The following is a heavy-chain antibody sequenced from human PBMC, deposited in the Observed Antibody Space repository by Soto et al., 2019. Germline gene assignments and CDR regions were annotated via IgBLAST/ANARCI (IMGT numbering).Heavy chain of an antibody. CDR1: GASINRGATDY. CDR2: IYYSVRI. Sequence: SETLSLTCSVSGASINRGATDYWNWIRQLPVKGLEWVGYIYYSVRIYYNPSLESRVTISVDTSKNQFSLKLTSVTAAATAVYYCAHSRRSVYYFGLDVWGQGTTVTVSS. CDR3: AHSRRSVYYFGLDV. J-gene: IGHJ6*02. D-gene: IGHD3-10*01. V-gene: IGHV4-31*03.